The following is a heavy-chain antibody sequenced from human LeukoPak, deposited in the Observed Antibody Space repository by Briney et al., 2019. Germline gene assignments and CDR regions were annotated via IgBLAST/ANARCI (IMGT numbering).Heavy chain of an antibody. V-gene: IGHV3-11*05. D-gene: IGHD6-13*01. J-gene: IGHJ4*02. Sequence: GGSLRLSCTASGFTFSDYYTSWIRQAPGKGLEWVSCSSNSYTNYADSVKGRFTISRDNAKNSLYLQMNSLRAEDTAVYYCARGLGYSSSWGYWGQGTLVTVSS. CDR2: SSNSYT. CDR3: ARGLGYSSSWGY. CDR1: GFTFSDYY.